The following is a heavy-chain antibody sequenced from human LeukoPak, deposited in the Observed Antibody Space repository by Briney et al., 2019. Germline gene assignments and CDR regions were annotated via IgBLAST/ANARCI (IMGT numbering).Heavy chain of an antibody. J-gene: IGHJ2*01. V-gene: IGHV4-59*08. Sequence: SETLSLTCTVSGGSIRRYYWSWIRQSPGKGLEWIGYSFYSGSTNYNPSLMSRVTISVDTSKNQFSLKLSSVTAADTAVYYCARHPTDYYYFDLWGRGTLVTISS. CDR1: GGSIRRYY. CDR3: ARHPTDYYYFDL. CDR2: SFYSGST.